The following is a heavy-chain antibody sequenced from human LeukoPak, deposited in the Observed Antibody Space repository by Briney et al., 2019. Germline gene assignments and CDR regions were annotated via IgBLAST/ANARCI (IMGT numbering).Heavy chain of an antibody. V-gene: IGHV3-74*01. CDR2: INTDGSIT. J-gene: IGHJ5*02. CDR3: ARDRSPYWFDP. Sequence: GGSLRLSCAASGFTFSNYWMHWVRQAPGKGLVWVSRINTDGSITNYEDSVKGRFTISRDNAKNTLYLQMNSLRVEGTAVYYCARDRSPYWFDPWGQGTLVTVSS. CDR1: GFTFSNYW.